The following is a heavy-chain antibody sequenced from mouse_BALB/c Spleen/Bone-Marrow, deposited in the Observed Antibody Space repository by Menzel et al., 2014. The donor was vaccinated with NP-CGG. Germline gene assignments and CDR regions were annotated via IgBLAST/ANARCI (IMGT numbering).Heavy chain of an antibody. CDR2: IWNDGST. CDR1: GFSLTSYG. CDR3: AKHGGGYFDY. Sequence: VKLQESGPGLVAPSQSLSITCTISGFSLTSYGVHWVRQPPGKGLEWLTVIWNDGSTTYNSALKSRLTISKDNSKSQVFLKMNSLQTDDTGMYCCAKHGGGYFDYWGQGTSLTVSS. V-gene: IGHV2-6-1*01. J-gene: IGHJ2*02.